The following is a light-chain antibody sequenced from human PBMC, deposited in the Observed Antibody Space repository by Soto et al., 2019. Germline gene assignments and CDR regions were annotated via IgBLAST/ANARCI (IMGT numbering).Light chain of an antibody. CDR3: QQYNIWPQT. V-gene: IGKV3-15*01. CDR2: GAS. Sequence: EIVFAQSPGTLSFSPGERATLSCRASQSVSSSNLAWYQQKPGQAPRLLIYGASSRATGIPARFSGSGSGTEFTLTISSLQSEDFAVYFCQQYNIWPQTFGQGTKVDIK. CDR1: QSVSSSN. J-gene: IGKJ1*01.